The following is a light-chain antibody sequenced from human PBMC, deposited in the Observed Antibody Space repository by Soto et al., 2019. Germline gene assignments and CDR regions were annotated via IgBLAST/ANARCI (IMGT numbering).Light chain of an antibody. V-gene: IGLV2-14*01. CDR2: EVS. J-gene: IGLJ2*01. CDR3: SSFTSTSTYVL. CDR1: SSDVGGYNY. Sequence: QSALTQPRSVSGSPGQSVTISCTGTSSDVGGYNYVSWYQQHPGKAPKLMIYEVSNRPSGVSNRFSGSKSGNTASLTISGLQAEDEADYYCSSFTSTSTYVLFGGGTKLTVL.